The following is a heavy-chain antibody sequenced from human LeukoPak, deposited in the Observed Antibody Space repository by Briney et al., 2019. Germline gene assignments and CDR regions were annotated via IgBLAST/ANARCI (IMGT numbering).Heavy chain of an antibody. CDR1: GFTFSSYA. CDR2: ISGSGGST. Sequence: PGGSLRLSCAASGFTFSSYAMSWVRQAPGKGLEWVSAISGSGGSTYYADSVKGRFTISRDNYKNTLYLQMNSLRAEDTAVYYCAKELQARSQYYYFDYWGQGTLVTVSS. D-gene: IGHD2/OR15-2a*01. J-gene: IGHJ4*02. V-gene: IGHV3-23*01. CDR3: AKELQARSQYYYFDY.